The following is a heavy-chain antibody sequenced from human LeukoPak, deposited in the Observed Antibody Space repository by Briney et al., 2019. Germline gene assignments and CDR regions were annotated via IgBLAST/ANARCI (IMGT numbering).Heavy chain of an antibody. J-gene: IGHJ4*02. CDR1: GDSVSSNSAA. CDR2: TYYRSKWYN. CDR3: ARATETTNYSPLAY. V-gene: IGHV6-1*01. Sequence: SQTPSLTCAISGDSVSSNSAAWNWIRQSPSRGLEWLGRTYYRSKWYNDYAVSVKSRITINPDTSKNQFSLKLTSVTAADTAVYFCARATETTNYSPLAYWGPGILVAVSS. D-gene: IGHD2-8*01.